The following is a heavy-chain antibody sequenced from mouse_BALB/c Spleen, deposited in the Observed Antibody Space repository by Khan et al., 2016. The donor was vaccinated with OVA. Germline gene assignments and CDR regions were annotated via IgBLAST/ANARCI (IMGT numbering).Heavy chain of an antibody. CDR3: ARDGSRALFAY. Sequence: QVQLQQSGTDLVRPGVSVKISCKGSGYTFTEYAMNWVKESPEKSLEWIGVISTNYGDARYNQKFKGKATMTVDKSSSTAYMELARLTSEDSAIYYCARDGSRALFAYWGQGTLVTVSA. V-gene: IGHV1S137*01. CDR2: ISTNYGDA. J-gene: IGHJ3*01. D-gene: IGHD1-1*01. CDR1: GYTFTEYA.